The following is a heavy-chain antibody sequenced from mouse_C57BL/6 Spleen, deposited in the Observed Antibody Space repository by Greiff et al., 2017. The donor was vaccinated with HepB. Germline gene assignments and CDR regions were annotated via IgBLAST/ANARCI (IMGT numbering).Heavy chain of an antibody. V-gene: IGHV7-3*01. Sequence: EVQLVESGGGLVQPGGSLSLSCAASGFTFTDYYMSWVRQPPGKALEWLGFIRNKANGYTTEYSASVKGRFTISRDNSQSILYLQMNALRAEDSATYYCARIYGNYVHYAMDYWGQGTSVTVSS. CDR1: GFTFTDYY. CDR2: IRNKANGYTT. D-gene: IGHD2-1*01. J-gene: IGHJ4*01. CDR3: ARIYGNYVHYAMDY.